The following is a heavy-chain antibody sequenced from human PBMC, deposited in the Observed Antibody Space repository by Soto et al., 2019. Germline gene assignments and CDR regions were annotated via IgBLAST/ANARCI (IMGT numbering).Heavy chain of an antibody. CDR2: ISYDSSNK. Sequence: VQLLESGGGLIQPGGSLRLSCAASGFTFSYGIHWLRQAPGKGLEWVAYISYDSSNKFYGDSVKGRFTISRGNSKNTQFLQMNSLRAEDTAVYYCAKLVIGYCSGNTCDDYWGQGTLVAVSS. V-gene: IGHV3-30*18. D-gene: IGHD2-15*01. J-gene: IGHJ4*02. CDR1: GFTFSYG. CDR3: AKLVIGYCSGNTCDDY.